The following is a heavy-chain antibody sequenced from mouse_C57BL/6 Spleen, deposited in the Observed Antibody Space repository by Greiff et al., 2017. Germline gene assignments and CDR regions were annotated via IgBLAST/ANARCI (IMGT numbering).Heavy chain of an antibody. Sequence: VQLQQPGAELVKPGASVKMSCKASGYTFTSYWITWVKQRPGQGLEWIGDIYPGSGSTNYNEKFKSKATLTVDTSSSTAYMQLSSLTSEDSAVYYCARWHYGSSYWYFDVWGTGTTVTVSS. J-gene: IGHJ1*03. V-gene: IGHV1-55*01. D-gene: IGHD1-1*01. CDR2: IYPGSGST. CDR3: ARWHYGSSYWYFDV. CDR1: GYTFTSYW.